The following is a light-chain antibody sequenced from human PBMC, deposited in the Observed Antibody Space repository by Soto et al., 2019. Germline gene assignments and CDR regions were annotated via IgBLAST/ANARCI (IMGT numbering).Light chain of an antibody. Sequence: ETVMTQSTVALSVSPGEGWTLCCRASQSVGTNLAWYQQKPGQAPSLLIYGVSTRATGIPTRFSGSGSGRQFTLTISSLQSEDFAVYYCQQYNNWPQTFGQGTKVDIK. CDR1: QSVGTN. V-gene: IGKV3-15*01. CDR3: QQYNNWPQT. J-gene: IGKJ1*01. CDR2: GVS.